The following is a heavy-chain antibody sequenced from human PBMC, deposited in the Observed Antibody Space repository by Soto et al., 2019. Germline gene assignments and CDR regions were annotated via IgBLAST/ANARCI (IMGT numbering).Heavy chain of an antibody. CDR2: ISYDGSNK. CDR3: AKDRKYYDFWSGYDYYYYGMDV. J-gene: IGHJ6*02. Sequence: QVQLVESGGGVVQPGRSLRLSCAASGFTFSSYGMHWVRQAPGKGLEWVAVISYDGSNKYYADSVKGRFTISRDNSKNTLYLQMNSLRAEDTAVYYCAKDRKYYDFWSGYDYYYYGMDVWGQGTTVTVSS. CDR1: GFTFSSYG. D-gene: IGHD3-3*01. V-gene: IGHV3-30*18.